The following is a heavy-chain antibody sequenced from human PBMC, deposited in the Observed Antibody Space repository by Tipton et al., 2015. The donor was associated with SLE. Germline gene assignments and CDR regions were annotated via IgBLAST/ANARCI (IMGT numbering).Heavy chain of an antibody. CDR2: IYYSGIT. D-gene: IGHD6-19*01. Sequence: TLSLTCTVSGGSISSHYWSWIRQPPGKGLEWIWFIYYSGITTYNPSLQSRVSISVDTSNNQFSLKLTSVTPSDTAVYYCARGKLLAGNDYFDYWGQGTLVTVSS. J-gene: IGHJ4*02. V-gene: IGHV4-59*11. CDR1: GGSISSHY. CDR3: ARGKLLAGNDYFDY.